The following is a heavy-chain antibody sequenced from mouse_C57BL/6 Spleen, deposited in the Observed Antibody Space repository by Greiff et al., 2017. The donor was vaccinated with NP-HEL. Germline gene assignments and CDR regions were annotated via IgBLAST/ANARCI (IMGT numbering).Heavy chain of an antibody. J-gene: IGHJ4*01. Sequence: DVMLVESGGGLVQPGGSLKLSCAASGFTFSDYYMYWVRQTPEKRLEWVAYISNGGGSTYYPDTVKGRFTISRDNAKNTLYLQMSRLKSEDTAMYYCARGYYGSSYRAMDYWGQGTSVTVSS. CDR1: GFTFSDYY. CDR3: ARGYYGSSYRAMDY. D-gene: IGHD1-1*01. V-gene: IGHV5-12*01. CDR2: ISNGGGST.